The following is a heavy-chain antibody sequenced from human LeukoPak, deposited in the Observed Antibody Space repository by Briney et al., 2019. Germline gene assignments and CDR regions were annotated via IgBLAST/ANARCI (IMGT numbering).Heavy chain of an antibody. D-gene: IGHD5-18*01. Sequence: PSETLSLTCAVPGGSISSYYWTWIRQPPGKGLEWIGYIYYSGSTSYNPSLMSRVTFSVDTSRNQFSLRLTSVTAADTAVYYCARHRHSHHYDYWGQGTLVTVSS. CDR3: ARHRHSHHYDY. CDR2: IYYSGST. J-gene: IGHJ4*02. V-gene: IGHV4-59*01. CDR1: GGSISSYY.